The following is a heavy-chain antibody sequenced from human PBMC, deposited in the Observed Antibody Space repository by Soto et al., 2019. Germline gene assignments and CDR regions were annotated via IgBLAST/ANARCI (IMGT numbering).Heavy chain of an antibody. CDR3: AHRQRGFSYYFDY. D-gene: IGHD3-10*01. J-gene: IGHJ4*02. CDR1: GFSLTTRGVG. CDR2: IYWDDDE. Sequence: QITLKESGPTLVKPTQTLTLTCTFSGFSLTTRGVGVGWIRQPPGKALEWLALIYWDDDEGYSPSLKSRLTIAQDPSKNQGVLTMTTMDPVDTATYYCAHRQRGFSYYFDYWGEGTLVTVSS. V-gene: IGHV2-5*02.